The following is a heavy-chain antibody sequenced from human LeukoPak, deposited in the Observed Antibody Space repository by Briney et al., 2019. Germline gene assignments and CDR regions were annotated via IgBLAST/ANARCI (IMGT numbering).Heavy chain of an antibody. V-gene: IGHV3-23*01. J-gene: IGHJ4*02. D-gene: IGHD6-13*01. Sequence: GSLRLSCAASGFTVSSNYMSWVRQAPGKGLEWVSGIGGSGGSTYYADSVKGRFTISRDNSKNTLYLQMNSLRAEDTAVYYCAKSPSSWKFDGWGQGTLVTVSS. CDR2: IGGSGGST. CDR1: GFTVSSNY. CDR3: AKSPSSWKFDG.